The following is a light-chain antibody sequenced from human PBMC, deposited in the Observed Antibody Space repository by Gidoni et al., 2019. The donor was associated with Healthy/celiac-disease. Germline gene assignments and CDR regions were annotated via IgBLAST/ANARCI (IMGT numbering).Light chain of an antibody. CDR3: QQYGSSLALT. CDR1: QSVSSSY. CDR2: GAS. Sequence: EIVLTPSPGTLSLSPGERATLSCRASQSVSSSYLAWYQQKPGQAPRLLIYGASSRATGIPDRFSGSGSGTDFTLTISRLEPEDFAVYYCQQYGSSLALTFGGGTKVEIK. V-gene: IGKV3-20*01. J-gene: IGKJ4*01.